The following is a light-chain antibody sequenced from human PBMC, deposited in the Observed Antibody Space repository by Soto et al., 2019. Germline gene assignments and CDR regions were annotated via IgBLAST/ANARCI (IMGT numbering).Light chain of an antibody. CDR2: TAA. J-gene: IGKJ2*01. V-gene: IGKV1-39*01. CDR3: QQSDSTPYT. CDR1: QRITTY. Sequence: IHMTQSPSSLSASVGDRVTITCRASQRITTYLNWYQQKPGKAPKLLISTAATLQGGVPSRFSGSVSRTNFTLTITTHLPEDFATYFCQQSDSTPYTFGQGTKLEIK.